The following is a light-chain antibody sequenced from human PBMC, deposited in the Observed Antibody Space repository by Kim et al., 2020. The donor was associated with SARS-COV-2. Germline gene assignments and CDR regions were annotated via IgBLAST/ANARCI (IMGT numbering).Light chain of an antibody. Sequence: SASLGDRVTITCRATQNIRNYVNWYQQRPGKAPKLLIYAVSRLEGGVPSRFSGSGSGTDFTLTINSLQPEDFATYSCQQYYTLPWTFGQGTKV. V-gene: IGKV1-39*01. J-gene: IGKJ1*01. CDR2: AVS. CDR3: QQYYTLPWT. CDR1: QNIRNY.